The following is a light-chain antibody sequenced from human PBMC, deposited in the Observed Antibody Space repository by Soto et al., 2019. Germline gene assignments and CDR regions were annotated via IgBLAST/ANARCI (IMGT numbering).Light chain of an antibody. CDR1: QDISSW. V-gene: IGKV1D-12*01. CDR3: QQSYNTPIT. CDR2: AAS. J-gene: IGKJ5*01. Sequence: DIQMTQSPSSVSASVGDRITITCRASQDISSWLAWYQQKPGKAPKLLIYAASSLQSGVPSRFSGSGSGTHFTLTISSLQPEDFATYFCQQSYNTPITFGQGTRLEI.